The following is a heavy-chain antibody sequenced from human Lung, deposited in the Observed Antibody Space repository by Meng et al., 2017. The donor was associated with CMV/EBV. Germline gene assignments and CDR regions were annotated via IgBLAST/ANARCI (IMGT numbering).Heavy chain of an antibody. CDR2: INPDGSLT. CDR1: GFTFSNQW. J-gene: IGHJ4*02. V-gene: IGHV3-74*01. D-gene: IGHD3-16*01. CDR3: VREVW. Sequence: GESLKISCVASGFTFSNQWMRWVRQVPGKGLVWVSNINPDGSLTSYADFAKGRFTISRDNARNTVYLEMNSLRVEDTALYYCVREVWWGQGVLVTVSS.